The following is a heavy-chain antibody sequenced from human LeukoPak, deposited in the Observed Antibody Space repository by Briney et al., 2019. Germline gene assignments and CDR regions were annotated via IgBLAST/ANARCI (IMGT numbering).Heavy chain of an antibody. Sequence: GGSLRLSCTASGFTFGDYAMSWVRQAPGKGLEWVGFIRSKAYGGTTEYAASVKGRFTISRDDSKSIAYLQMNSLKTEDTAVYYCTSAGSSWDRAFGYWGQGTLVTVSS. D-gene: IGHD6-13*01. CDR1: GFTFGDYA. J-gene: IGHJ4*02. CDR2: IRSKAYGGTT. CDR3: TSAGSSWDRAFGY. V-gene: IGHV3-49*04.